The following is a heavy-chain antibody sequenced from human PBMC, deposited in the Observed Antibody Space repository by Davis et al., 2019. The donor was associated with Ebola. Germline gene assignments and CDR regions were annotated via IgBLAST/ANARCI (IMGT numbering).Heavy chain of an antibody. D-gene: IGHD1-26*01. CDR1: GGTFSSYA. J-gene: IGHJ4*02. Sequence: AASVKVSCKASGGTFSSYAISWVRQAPGQGLEWMGGIIPIFGTANYAQKFQGRVTITADESTSTAYMELSSLRSEDTAVYYCARGESGSYPWYYFDYWGQGTLVTASS. CDR2: IIPIFGTA. V-gene: IGHV1-69*13. CDR3: ARGESGSYPWYYFDY.